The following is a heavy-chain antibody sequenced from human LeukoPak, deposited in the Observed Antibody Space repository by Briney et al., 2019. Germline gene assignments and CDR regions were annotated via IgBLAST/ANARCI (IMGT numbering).Heavy chain of an antibody. CDR1: SGSMNNHY. CDR3: ARYILTVTGYWYFDL. V-gene: IGHV4-59*08. D-gene: IGHD3-9*01. J-gene: IGHJ2*01. CDR2: IYYSGST. Sequence: SETLSLTCTVSSGSMNNHYWSWIRQPPGKGLEWVGYIYYSGSTNYNPSLKSRVTISVDTSKNQFSLSLNSVTAADTAVYFCARYILTVTGYWYFDLWGRGTLVTVS.